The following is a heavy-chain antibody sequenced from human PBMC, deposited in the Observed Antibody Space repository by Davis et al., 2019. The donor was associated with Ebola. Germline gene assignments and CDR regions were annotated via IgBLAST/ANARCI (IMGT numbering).Heavy chain of an antibody. J-gene: IGHJ4*02. CDR2: IYYSGST. V-gene: IGHV4-59*01. CDR1: GGSFSGYY. Sequence: MPSETLSLTCAVYGGSFSGYYWSWIRQPPGKGLEWIGYIYYSGSTNYNPSLKSRVTISVDTSKNQFSLKLSSVTAADTAVYYCARVITDYGAKYFDYWGQGTLVTVPS. CDR3: ARVITDYGAKYFDY. D-gene: IGHD4-17*01.